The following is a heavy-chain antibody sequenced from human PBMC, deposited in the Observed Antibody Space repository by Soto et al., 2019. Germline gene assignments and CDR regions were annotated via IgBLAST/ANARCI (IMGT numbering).Heavy chain of an antibody. CDR1: GYTFTSYY. Sequence: QVQLVQSGAEVKKPGASVKVSCKASGYTFTSYYMHWVRQAPGQGLEWMGIINPSGCSTTYAQKSQGRVTMTRDTYTSTGYTELSSLRSEDTAVYYCARGYYSDNSGYGGWGDYGGQGTLVTVS. CDR2: INPSGCST. V-gene: IGHV1-46*03. D-gene: IGHD3-22*01. J-gene: IGHJ4*02. CDR3: ARGYYSDNSGYGGWGDY.